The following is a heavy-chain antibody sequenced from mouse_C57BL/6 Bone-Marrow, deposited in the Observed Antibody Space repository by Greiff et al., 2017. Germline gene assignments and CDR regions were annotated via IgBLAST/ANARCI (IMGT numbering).Heavy chain of an antibody. CDR3: ASYYGSSYGYFDV. J-gene: IGHJ1*03. D-gene: IGHD1-1*01. V-gene: IGHV1-76*01. CDR1: GYTFTDYY. CDR2: IYPGSGNT. Sequence: QVQLQQSGAELVRPGASVKLSCKASGYTFTDYYINWVKQRPGQGLEWIARIYPGSGNTYYNEKFKGKATLTAEKSSSTAYMQLSSLTSEDSAVYFGASYYGSSYGYFDVWGTGTTVTVSS.